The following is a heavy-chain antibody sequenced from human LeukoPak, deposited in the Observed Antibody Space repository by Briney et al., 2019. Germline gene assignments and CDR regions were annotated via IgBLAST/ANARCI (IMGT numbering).Heavy chain of an antibody. CDR3: ARGGSWPGDY. D-gene: IGHD1-26*01. Sequence: SETLSLTCTVSGGSISSYYWSWIRQPAGKGLEWIGRIYSSGNTDYNPSLKSRVTMSVDTSKNQFSLKLSSVTAADTAVYYCARGGSWPGDYWGQGTLVTVSS. J-gene: IGHJ4*02. V-gene: IGHV4-4*07. CDR1: GGSISSYY. CDR2: IYSSGNT.